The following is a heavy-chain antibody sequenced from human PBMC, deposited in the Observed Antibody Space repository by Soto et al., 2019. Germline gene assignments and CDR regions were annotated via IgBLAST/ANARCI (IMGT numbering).Heavy chain of an antibody. V-gene: IGHV3-15*07. Sequence: PGGSLRLSCAASGFGFTNSWMNWFRQAPGKGLEWVGRIKSKNDGGTTDYAAPVQGRFTISRDDSKTTIYLQMNSLKTEDTAVYYCTPFGQDCPSTTCKVVWGQET. J-gene: IGHJ4*02. D-gene: IGHD2-2*01. CDR2: IKSKNDGGTT. CDR3: TPFGQDCPSTTCKVV. CDR1: GFGFTNSW.